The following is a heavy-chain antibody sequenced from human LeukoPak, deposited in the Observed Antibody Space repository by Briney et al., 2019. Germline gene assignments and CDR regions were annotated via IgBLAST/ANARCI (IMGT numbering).Heavy chain of an antibody. V-gene: IGHV4-34*01. D-gene: IGHD3-10*01. CDR3: ARGRVYFRH. Sequence: SETLSLTCAVYGGSFSGYYWSWIRQPPGKGLEWIGEINHSGSTNYNPSLKSRVTISVDTSKNQFSLKLSSVTAADTAVYYCARGRVYFRHWGQGTLVTVSS. CDR2: INHSGST. J-gene: IGHJ1*01. CDR1: GGSFSGYY.